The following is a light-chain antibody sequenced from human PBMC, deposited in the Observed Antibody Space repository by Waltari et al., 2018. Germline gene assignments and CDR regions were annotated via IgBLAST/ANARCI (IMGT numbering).Light chain of an antibody. CDR3: CSYAGTSTFWV. V-gene: IGLV2-23*02. CDR1: SSDVGSYTL. Sequence: QSALTQPAPVSGSPGQSITISCTGTSSDVGSYTLVSWYQQHPGKAPKLRISEVNKRLSGVSNRFSGSKSGNTASLTISGLQTEDEADYYCCSYAGTSTFWVFGGGTKLTVL. J-gene: IGLJ3*02. CDR2: EVN.